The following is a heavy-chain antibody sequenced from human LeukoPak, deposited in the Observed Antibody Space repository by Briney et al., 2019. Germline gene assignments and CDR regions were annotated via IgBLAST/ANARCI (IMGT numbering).Heavy chain of an antibody. J-gene: IGHJ5*02. Sequence: ASVKVSCKASGYTFTSYGISWVRQAPGQGLEWMEWISAYNGNTNYAQKLQGRITMTTDTSTSTAYMELRSLRSDDTAVYYCARAFGYNWNDGRFDPWGQGTLVTVSS. CDR3: ARAFGYNWNDGRFDP. CDR2: ISAYNGNT. V-gene: IGHV1-18*01. CDR1: GYTFTSYG. D-gene: IGHD1-1*01.